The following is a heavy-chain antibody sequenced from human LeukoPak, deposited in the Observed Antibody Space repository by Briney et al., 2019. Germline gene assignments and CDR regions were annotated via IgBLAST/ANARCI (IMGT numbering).Heavy chain of an antibody. J-gene: IGHJ4*02. CDR1: GGSINSYY. CDR3: ARWGEAAAGIYY. V-gene: IGHV4-59*01. CDR2: IYYSGST. Sequence: SETLSLTCTVSGGSINSYYWSWIRQPPGKGLEWLGYIYYSGSTNYNPSLRSRITISVDTSKNEFSLKLSSVTAADTAVYYCARWGEAAAGIYYWGKGTLVTVSS. D-gene: IGHD6-13*01.